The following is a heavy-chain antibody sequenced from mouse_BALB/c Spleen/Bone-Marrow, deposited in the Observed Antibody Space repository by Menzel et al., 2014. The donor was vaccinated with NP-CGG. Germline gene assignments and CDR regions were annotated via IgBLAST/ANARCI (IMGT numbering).Heavy chain of an antibody. J-gene: IGHJ3*01. CDR1: GYSITSDYA. Sequence: EVQRVESGPGLVKPSQSLSLTCTVTGYSITSDYAWNWIRQFPGNKLEWMGYISYSGSTSYNPSLKSRISLTRDTSKNQFFLQLNSVTTEDTATYYCARNAYYYGNREFPYWGQGTLVTVSA. CDR3: ARNAYYYGNREFPY. V-gene: IGHV3-2*02. D-gene: IGHD1-1*01. CDR2: ISYSGST.